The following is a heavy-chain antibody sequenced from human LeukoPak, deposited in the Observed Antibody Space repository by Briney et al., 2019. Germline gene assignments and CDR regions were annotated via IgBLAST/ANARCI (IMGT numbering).Heavy chain of an antibody. D-gene: IGHD4-17*01. CDR3: ARGGRDYGDFLAGH. Sequence: ASVKVSCKASEYSFISYFMNWVRQAPGQGLEWMGIINPSGGRTNYAQKFEGRVIVTRDTSTSRVYMELYSLRYEDTAVYYCARGGRDYGDFLAGHWGQGTLVTVSS. CDR1: EYSFISYF. J-gene: IGHJ4*02. CDR2: INPSGGRT. V-gene: IGHV1-46*01.